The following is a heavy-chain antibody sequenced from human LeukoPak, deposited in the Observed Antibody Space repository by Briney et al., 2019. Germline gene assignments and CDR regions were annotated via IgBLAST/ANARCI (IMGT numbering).Heavy chain of an antibody. CDR1: GGSFSGYY. D-gene: IGHD6-19*01. V-gene: IGHV4-34*01. Sequence: PSETLSLTCAVYGGSFSGYYWSWIRQPPGKGLEWIGEINHSGSTNYNPSLKSRVTISVDTSKNQFSLQLNSVSPEDTAVYYCARVTLEAGFNWFDPWGQGTLVTVSS. J-gene: IGHJ5*02. CDR2: INHSGST. CDR3: ARVTLEAGFNWFDP.